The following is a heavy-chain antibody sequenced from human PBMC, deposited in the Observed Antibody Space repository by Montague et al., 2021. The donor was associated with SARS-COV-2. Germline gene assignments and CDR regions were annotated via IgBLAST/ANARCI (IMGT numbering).Heavy chain of an antibody. CDR3: ARHLAYCAGDCYPDYFDY. Sequence: SETLSLTCTVSGGSLSSGLFYWGWIRQPPGKWLEWIGSIHNGGTTTNNPSLKSRVTLSADSSKNQFSLRLDSMTAADTAVYYCARHLAYCAGDCYPDYFDYWGLGTLVTVSS. CDR2: IHNGGTT. CDR1: GGSLSSGLFY. D-gene: IGHD2-21*01. J-gene: IGHJ4*02. V-gene: IGHV4-39*01.